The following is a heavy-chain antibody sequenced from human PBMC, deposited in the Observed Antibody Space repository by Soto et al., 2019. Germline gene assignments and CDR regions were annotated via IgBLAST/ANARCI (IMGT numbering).Heavy chain of an antibody. CDR1: GFTVSSNY. Sequence: GGSLRLSCAASGFTVSSNYMSWVGQAPGKGLEWVSVIYSGGSTYYADSVKGRFTISRDNSKNTLYLQMNSLRAEDTAVYYCAGTRWGAVAGSTNSYYGMDVWGQGTTVTVSS. V-gene: IGHV3-53*01. D-gene: IGHD6-19*01. J-gene: IGHJ6*02. CDR2: IYSGGST. CDR3: AGTRWGAVAGSTNSYYGMDV.